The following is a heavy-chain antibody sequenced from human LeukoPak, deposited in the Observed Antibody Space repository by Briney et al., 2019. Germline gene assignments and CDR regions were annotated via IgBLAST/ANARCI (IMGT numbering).Heavy chain of an antibody. V-gene: IGHV3-30*03. J-gene: IGHJ4*02. Sequence: PGGSLRLSGEASEFTFSTFGMHWVRRAQARGWGGVEVISYDGSNKYYADSVKGRFTISRDNSKNTLYLQMGSLRAEDMAVYYCARDYYDSSGYYFFGYWGQGTLVTVSS. CDR3: ARDYYDSSGYYFFGY. CDR2: ISYDGSNK. D-gene: IGHD3-22*01. CDR1: EFTFSTFG.